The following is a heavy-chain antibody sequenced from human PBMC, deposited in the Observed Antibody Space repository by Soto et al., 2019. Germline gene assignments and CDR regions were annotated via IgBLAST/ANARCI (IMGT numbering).Heavy chain of an antibody. CDR1: GYTFTSYG. CDR2: ISAYNGNT. CDR3: ARDRKGYDFVGANWFDP. D-gene: IGHD5-12*01. Sequence: QVPLVQSGAEVKKPGASVKVSCKASGYTFTSYGISWVRQAPGQGLEWMGWISAYNGNTNYAQKLQGRVTMTTDTSTSTAYMELRSLRSDDTAVYYCARDRKGYDFVGANWFDPWGQGTLVTVSS. J-gene: IGHJ5*02. V-gene: IGHV1-18*01.